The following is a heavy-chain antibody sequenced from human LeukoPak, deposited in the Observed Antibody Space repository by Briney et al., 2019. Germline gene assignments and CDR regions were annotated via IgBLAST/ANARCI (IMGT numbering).Heavy chain of an antibody. CDR2: INHSGST. Sequence: PSETLSLTCAVYGGSFSGYYWSWIRQPPGKGLEWIGEINHSGSTNYNPSLKSRVTISVDTSKNQFSLKLSSVTAADTAVYYCARGNYDSSGYYLGYYYYGMDVRGQGTTVTVSS. J-gene: IGHJ6*02. CDR1: GGSFSGYY. V-gene: IGHV4-34*01. D-gene: IGHD3-22*01. CDR3: ARGNYDSSGYYLGYYYYGMDV.